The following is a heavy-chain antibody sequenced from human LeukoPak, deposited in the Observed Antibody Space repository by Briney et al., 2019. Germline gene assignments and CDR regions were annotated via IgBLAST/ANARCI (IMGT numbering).Heavy chain of an antibody. V-gene: IGHV3-7*01. CDR3: ATAGYYYDSSGYYEWDY. J-gene: IGHJ4*02. Sequence: GGSLRLSCAASGFTFSSYWMSWGRQAPGKGLEWVANIKQDGSEKYYVDSVKGRVTISRDNAKNSLYLQMNSLRAEDTAVYYCATAGYYYDSSGYYEWDYWGQGTLVTVSS. D-gene: IGHD3-22*01. CDR1: GFTFSSYW. CDR2: IKQDGSEK.